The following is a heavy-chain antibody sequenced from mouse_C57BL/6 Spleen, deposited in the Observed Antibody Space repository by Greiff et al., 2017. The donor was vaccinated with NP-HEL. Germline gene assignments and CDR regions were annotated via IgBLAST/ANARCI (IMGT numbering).Heavy chain of an antibody. CDR2: ISDGGSYT. J-gene: IGHJ4*01. V-gene: IGHV5-4*01. CDR1: GFTFSSYA. CDR3: ARDTKGAMDY. D-gene: IGHD1-3*01. Sequence: EVQLMESGGGLVKPGGSLKLSCAASGFTFSSYAMSWVRQTPEKRLEWVATISDGGSYTYYPDNVKGRFTISRDNAKNNLYLQMSHLKSEDTAMYYCARDTKGAMDYWGQGTSVTVSS.